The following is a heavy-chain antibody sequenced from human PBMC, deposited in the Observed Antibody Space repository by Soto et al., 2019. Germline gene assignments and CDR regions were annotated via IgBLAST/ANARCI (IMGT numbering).Heavy chain of an antibody. J-gene: IGHJ5*02. CDR2: ISFSGSS. D-gene: IGHD6-6*01. CDR1: GASVTSGRYY. Sequence: SETLSLTCTVSGASVTSGRYYWTWIRQPPGKGLEWLGTISFSGSSIYSPSLKSRVTILVDTSKNQFSLNLNPVTAADTAVYYCARSFSTSAIPNWFDPWGQGTLVTVSS. V-gene: IGHV4-39*01. CDR3: ARSFSTSAIPNWFDP.